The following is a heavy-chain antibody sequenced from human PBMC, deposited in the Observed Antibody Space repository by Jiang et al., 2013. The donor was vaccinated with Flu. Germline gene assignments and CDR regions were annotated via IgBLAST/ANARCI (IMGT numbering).Heavy chain of an antibody. V-gene: IGHV1-8*02. D-gene: IGHD2-8*02. CDR3: ARGIDAGVDY. CDR2: MTPRSGYT. Sequence: GAEVKKPGASVKVSCKASGYTFTSYDINWVRQVTGQGPEWMGWMTPRSGYTGYAQKFQGRVTMTRDTSVNTAYMELSSLRSEDTAVYYCARGIDAGVDYWGQGTLV. J-gene: IGHJ4*02. CDR1: GYTFTSYD.